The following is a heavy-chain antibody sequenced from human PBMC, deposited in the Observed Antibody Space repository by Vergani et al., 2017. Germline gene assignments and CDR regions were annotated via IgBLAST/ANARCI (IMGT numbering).Heavy chain of an antibody. J-gene: IGHJ6*03. CDR1: GFTFSNAW. CDR3: TTVDWHPYYYYYMDV. V-gene: IGHV3-15*01. Sequence: EVQLVESGGGLVKPGGSLRLSCAASGFTFSNAWMSWVRQAPGKGLEWVGRIKSKTDGGTTDYAAPVKGRFTISRDDSKNTLYLQMNSLKTEDTAVYYCTTVDWHPYYYYYMDVWGKGTTVTVSS. D-gene: IGHD2-21*01. CDR2: IKSKTDGGTT.